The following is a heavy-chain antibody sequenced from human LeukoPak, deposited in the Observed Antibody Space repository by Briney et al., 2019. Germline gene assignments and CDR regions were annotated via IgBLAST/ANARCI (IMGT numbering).Heavy chain of an antibody. CDR1: GYTFTGYY. D-gene: IGHD3-9*01. CDR3: ARVGHSRTRGYDILTGYYAFDY. CDR2: INPNSGGT. J-gene: IGHJ4*02. V-gene: IGHV1-2*02. Sequence: ASVKVSCKASGYTFTGYYMHWVRQAPGQGLEWMGWINPNSGGTNYAQKFQGRVTMTRDTSISTAYMELSRLRSDDTAVYYCARVGHSRTRGYDILTGYYAFDYWGQGTLVTVSS.